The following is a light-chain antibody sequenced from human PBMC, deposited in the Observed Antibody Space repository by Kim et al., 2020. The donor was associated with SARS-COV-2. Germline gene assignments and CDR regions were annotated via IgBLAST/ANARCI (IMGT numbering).Light chain of an antibody. Sequence: ALGQKVRITCQGDSLRSYYASWDQQKPGQAPVLVIFGKNNRPSGIPDRFSGSSSGNTASLTITGAQAEDEADYYCNSRDSSGNRVFGGGTQLTVL. J-gene: IGLJ3*02. CDR3: NSRDSSGNRV. V-gene: IGLV3-19*01. CDR2: GKN. CDR1: SLRSYY.